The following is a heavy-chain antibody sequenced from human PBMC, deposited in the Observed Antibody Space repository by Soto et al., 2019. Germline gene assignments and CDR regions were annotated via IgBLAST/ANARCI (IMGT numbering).Heavy chain of an antibody. CDR1: SGSISSGGYY. J-gene: IGHJ6*02. Sequence: QVQLQESGPRLVKPSQTLSLTCTVSSGSISSGGYYWSWIRQHPGKGLEWIGYIYYSGSTYYNPSLKSRVTLSVDTSKNQFSLKLSSVTAADTAVYYCARGGRRSPSMDVWGQGTTVTVSS. CDR2: IYYSGST. V-gene: IGHV4-31*03. CDR3: ARGGRRSPSMDV.